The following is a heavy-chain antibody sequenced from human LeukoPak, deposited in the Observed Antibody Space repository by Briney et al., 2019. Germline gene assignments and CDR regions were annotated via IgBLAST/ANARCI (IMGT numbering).Heavy chain of an antibody. V-gene: IGHV3-23*01. J-gene: IGHJ5*02. CDR2: ISGSGGST. CDR1: GFTFSSYA. CDR3: VQGRGDR. Sequence: PGGSLRLSCAASGFTFSSYAMSWVRQAPGKGLEWVSAISGSGGSTYYADSVKGRFTITRDTSKNTVFLQMNSLRAEDTAVYYFVQGRGDRWGQGTLVTVSS. D-gene: IGHD1-1*01.